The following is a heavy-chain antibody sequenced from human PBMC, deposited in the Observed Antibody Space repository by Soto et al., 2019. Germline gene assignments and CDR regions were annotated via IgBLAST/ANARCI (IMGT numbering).Heavy chain of an antibody. V-gene: IGHV3-23*01. Sequence: GGSLRLSCAASGFTFSSYAMNWVRQAPGKGLEWGSAISGSGDNYAHSVKGRFTISRDYSKNTLCLQMNSLRAEYTAVYYCAKGVRGRYHYDGMVIWGPGAS. D-gene: IGHD5-12*01. J-gene: IGHJ6*02. CDR1: GFTFSSYA. CDR3: AKGVRGRYHYDGMVI. CDR2: ISGSGD.